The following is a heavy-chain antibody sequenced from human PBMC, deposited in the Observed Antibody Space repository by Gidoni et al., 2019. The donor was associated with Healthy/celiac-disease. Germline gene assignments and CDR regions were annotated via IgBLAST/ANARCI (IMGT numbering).Heavy chain of an antibody. Sequence: EVQLVASGGGLVQPGGSLKLSCAASWSTFSASAMHWVRQASGKGLEWVGRIRSKANSYATAYAASVKGRFTISRDDSKNTAYLQMNSLKTEDTAVYYCTRQAGPLYGMDVWGQGTTVTVSS. V-gene: IGHV3-73*02. CDR1: WSTFSASA. CDR2: IRSKANSYAT. CDR3: TRQAGPLYGMDV. J-gene: IGHJ6*02. D-gene: IGHD3-10*01.